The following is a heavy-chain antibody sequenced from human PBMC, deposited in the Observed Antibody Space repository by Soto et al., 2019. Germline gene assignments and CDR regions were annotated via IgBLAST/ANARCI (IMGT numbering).Heavy chain of an antibody. CDR3: TKDFGALAPFDD. V-gene: IGHV3-15*07. CDR1: GFTLSNAW. J-gene: IGHJ4*02. Sequence: GGSLSLSCAVSGFTLSNAWMKWVRQAPGKGLELVGRIKSKTDGGTTDYAAPVKGRFTSSRDDSKNTLYLQMNSLKTEDTAVYYCTKDFGALAPFDDWGQGTLVTVSS. CDR2: IKSKTDGGTT. D-gene: IGHD3-10*01.